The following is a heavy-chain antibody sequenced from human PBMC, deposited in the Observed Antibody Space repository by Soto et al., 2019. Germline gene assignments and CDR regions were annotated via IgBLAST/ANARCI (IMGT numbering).Heavy chain of an antibody. CDR1: GGSISTYY. D-gene: IGHD3-10*01. V-gene: IGHV4-59*01. CDR3: ARESAGSQKNNWFDP. J-gene: IGHJ5*02. CDR2: IYYSGST. Sequence: SETLSLTCTVSGGSISTYYWSWIRQPPGKGLEWIGYIYYSGSTYYNPSLKSRVTMSVDTSRNQLLLQLNSVTAADTAVYYCARESAGSQKNNWFDPWGQGTLVTVSS.